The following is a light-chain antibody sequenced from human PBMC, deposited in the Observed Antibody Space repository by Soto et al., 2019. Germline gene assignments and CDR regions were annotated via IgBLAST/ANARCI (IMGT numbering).Light chain of an antibody. CDR2: KAS. CDR3: QQYNSLWT. J-gene: IGKJ1*01. CDR1: QSISSW. Sequence: DIQMTQSPSTLSASVGDRVTITCRASQSISSWLAWYQQKPGKAPKLLIYKASSLESGVPSRFSGSGFGTEFTLTISSLQPDDFATYYCQQYNSLWTFGQGTKVEIK. V-gene: IGKV1-5*03.